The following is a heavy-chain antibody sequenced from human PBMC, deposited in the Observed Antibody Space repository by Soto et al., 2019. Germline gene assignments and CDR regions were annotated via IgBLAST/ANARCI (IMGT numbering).Heavy chain of an antibody. D-gene: IGHD4-17*01. CDR3: ARDLFPPTTFTGGFDP. J-gene: IGHJ5*02. CDR1: GYTFTSYA. V-gene: IGHV1-3*01. CDR2: INAGNGNT. Sequence: ASVKVSCKASGYTFTSYAMHWVRQAPGQRLEWMGWINAGNGNTKYSQKFQGRVTITRDTSASTAYMELSSLRSEDTAVYYCARDLFPPTTFTGGFDPWGQGALVTVSS.